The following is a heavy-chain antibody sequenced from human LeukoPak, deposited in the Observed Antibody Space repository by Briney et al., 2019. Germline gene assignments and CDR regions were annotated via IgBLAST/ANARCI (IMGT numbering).Heavy chain of an antibody. J-gene: IGHJ4*02. CDR2: ISSSSSTYI. CDR3: ARNGATTSAPHFDY. CDR1: GFTFSSYS. Sequence: GGSLRLSCAASGFTFSSYSMNWVRQAPGKGLEWVSSISSSSSTYIHYADALKGRFTISRDNAKNSLFLQMNSLRAGDTAVYYCARNGATTSAPHFDYWGQGTLVTVSS. V-gene: IGHV3-21*01. D-gene: IGHD1-26*01.